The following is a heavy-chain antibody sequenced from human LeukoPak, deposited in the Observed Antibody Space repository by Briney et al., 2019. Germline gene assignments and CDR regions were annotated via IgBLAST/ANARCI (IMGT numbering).Heavy chain of an antibody. CDR3: ARHVYSSGWYSFGY. D-gene: IGHD6-19*01. Sequence: PSQTLSLTCTVSGGSISSGSYYWSWIRQPAGKGLEWIGRIYTSGSTNYNPSLKSRVTISVDTSKNQFSLKLSSVTAADTAVYYCARHVYSSGWYSFGYWGQGTMVTVSS. CDR2: IYTSGST. V-gene: IGHV4-61*02. CDR1: GGSISSGSYY. J-gene: IGHJ3*01.